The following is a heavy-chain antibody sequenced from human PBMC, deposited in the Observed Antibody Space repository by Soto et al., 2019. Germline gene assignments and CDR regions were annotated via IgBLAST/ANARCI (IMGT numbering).Heavy chain of an antibody. D-gene: IGHD3-10*01. CDR1: GGSFSGYY. J-gene: IGHJ4*02. V-gene: IGHV4-34*01. CDR3: AGGDYGSGSYPDFDY. Sequence: SETLSLTCAVYGGSFSGYYWSWIRQPPGKGLEWIGEINHSGSTNYNPSLKSRVTISVDTSKNQFSLKLSSVTAADTAVYYCAGGDYGSGSYPDFDYWGQGTLVTVSS. CDR2: INHSGST.